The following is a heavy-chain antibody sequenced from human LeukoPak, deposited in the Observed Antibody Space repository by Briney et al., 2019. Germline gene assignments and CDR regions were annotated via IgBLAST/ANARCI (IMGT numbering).Heavy chain of an antibody. J-gene: IGHJ4*02. D-gene: IGHD6-6*01. CDR2: ISFDGSNI. CDR3: AKKFPGAVAAGPDY. CDR1: GFTFSIYG. Sequence: GRSLRFSCAASGFTFSIYGMYWVRQAPGQGLEWVAVISFDGSNIYYGDSVKGRFTISRDNSKNTLYLQMNSLRGEDTAVYYCAKKFPGAVAAGPDYWGQGALVTVSS. V-gene: IGHV3-30*18.